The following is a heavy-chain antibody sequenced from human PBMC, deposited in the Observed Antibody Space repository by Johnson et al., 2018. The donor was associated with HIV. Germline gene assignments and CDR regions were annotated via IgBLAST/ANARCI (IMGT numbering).Heavy chain of an antibody. CDR3: AREGGVHCTGGVCYRSTDAFDF. V-gene: IGHV3-30*04. J-gene: IGHJ3*01. CDR2: ISYDGSNK. D-gene: IGHD2-8*02. Sequence: QVQLVESGGGVVQPGRSLRLSCAASGFTFSSYTMHWVRQATGKGLEWVAVISYDGSNKYYADSVKGRFTISRDNSKNTLYLQMNSLRAEDTAVYYCAREGGVHCTGGVCYRSTDAFDFWGQGTMVTVSS. CDR1: GFTFSSYT.